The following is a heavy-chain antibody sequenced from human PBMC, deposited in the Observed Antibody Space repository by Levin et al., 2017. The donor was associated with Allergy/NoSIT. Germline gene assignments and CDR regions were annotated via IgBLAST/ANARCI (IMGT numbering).Heavy chain of an antibody. CDR1: GFTFSTYW. V-gene: IGHV3-7*01. Sequence: HTGGSLRLSCAASGFTFSTYWMTWVRQAPGKGLEWVANIKEDGSQTYYVDSLKGRFTISRDNTKNSLFLQMNNLRVDDTAVYYCARGASNRLWDTTVDYWGQGTLATVSS. CDR2: IKEDGSQT. D-gene: IGHD5-18*01. J-gene: IGHJ4*02. CDR3: ARGASNRLWDTTVDY.